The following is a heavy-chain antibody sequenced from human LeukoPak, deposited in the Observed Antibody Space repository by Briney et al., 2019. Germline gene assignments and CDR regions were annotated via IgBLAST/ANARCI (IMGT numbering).Heavy chain of an antibody. Sequence: GGSLRLSCAASGFTFSSYAMSWVRQAPGKGLEWISDISSSDNTINYADSVKGRFTISRDNAKNSLYLQMNSLRAEDTAVYYCARVDGHSDGYFDYWGQGTRVTVSS. J-gene: IGHJ4*02. D-gene: IGHD5-18*01. CDR3: ARVDGHSDGYFDY. CDR1: GFTFSSYA. CDR2: ISSSDNTI. V-gene: IGHV3-48*03.